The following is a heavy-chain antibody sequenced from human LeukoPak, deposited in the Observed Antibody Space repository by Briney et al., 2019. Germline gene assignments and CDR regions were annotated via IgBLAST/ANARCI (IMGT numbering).Heavy chain of an antibody. CDR2: VYTTGTT. D-gene: IGHD1-1*01. V-gene: IGHV4-61*02. J-gene: IGHJ4*02. CDR3: ARTTTTGTTPFDY. CDR1: GGSISSGTYS. Sequence: SETLSLTCTVSGGSISSGTYSWSWIRQPAGKGLEWIGRVYTTGTTNYKPSLKSRVTISLDTSKNQLSLKLSSVTAADTALYYCARTTTTGTTPFDYWGQGALVAVSS.